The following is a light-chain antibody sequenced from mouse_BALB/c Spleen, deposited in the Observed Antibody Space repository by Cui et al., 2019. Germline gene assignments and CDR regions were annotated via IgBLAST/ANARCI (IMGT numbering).Light chain of an antibody. CDR2: WAS. J-gene: IGKJ5*01. V-gene: IGKV6-23*01. CDR1: QDVGTA. Sequence: DIVMTQSHKCMSTSVGARVSITCTASQDVGTAVAWYQQKPGQSPKLMIYWASTRNTGVPDRITGSGSGTDFTLTISNVQSEDLADYFCQKYNNYPPSLTFGAGTKLELK. CDR3: QKYNNYPPSLT.